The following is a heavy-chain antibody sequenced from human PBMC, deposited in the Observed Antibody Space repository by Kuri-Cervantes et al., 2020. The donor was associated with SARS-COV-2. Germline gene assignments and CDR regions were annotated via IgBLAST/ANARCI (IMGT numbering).Heavy chain of an antibody. CDR1: GGSFSGYY. CDR2: INHSGST. CDR3: ARAGREGITIFGVVTHFDY. Sequence: SETLSLTCAVYGGSFSGYYWSWIRQPPGKGLEWIGEINHSGSTNYNPSLKSRVTISVDTSKNQFSLKLSSVTAADTAVYYCARAGREGITIFGVVTHFDYWGQGTLVTVSS. V-gene: IGHV4-34*01. D-gene: IGHD3-3*01. J-gene: IGHJ4*02.